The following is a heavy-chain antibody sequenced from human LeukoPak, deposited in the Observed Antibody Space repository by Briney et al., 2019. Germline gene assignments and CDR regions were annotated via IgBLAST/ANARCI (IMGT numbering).Heavy chain of an antibody. CDR1: GFTFSNYA. Sequence: GASLRLSRAASGFTFSNYAMSWVRQAPGKGLEWASAITGSGGNTYYADSVKGRFTISRDNSKNTVFLQMNSLRAEDTAVYYCAKWGDYDVLTGYYVSDYWGQGTLVTVSS. D-gene: IGHD3-9*01. J-gene: IGHJ4*02. CDR2: ITGSGGNT. CDR3: AKWGDYDVLTGYYVSDY. V-gene: IGHV3-23*01.